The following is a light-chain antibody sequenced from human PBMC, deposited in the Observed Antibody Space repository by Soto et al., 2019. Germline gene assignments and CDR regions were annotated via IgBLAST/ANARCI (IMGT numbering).Light chain of an antibody. J-gene: IGKJ4*01. V-gene: IGKV1-33*01. CDR1: QDINNY. Sequence: DIQLTQSPSSLSASVGDRVTITCQASQDINNYLNWYQQKPGKAPKLLIFDASSVETGVPSRFSGSGSGKHFTFTISSLEPEDIATYHCQQYDDLPLTFGGGTRVELK. CDR2: DAS. CDR3: QQYDDLPLT.